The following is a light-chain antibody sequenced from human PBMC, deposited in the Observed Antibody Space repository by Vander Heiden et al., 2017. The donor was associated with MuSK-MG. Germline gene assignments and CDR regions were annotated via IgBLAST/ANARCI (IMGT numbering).Light chain of an antibody. CDR1: QSISSW. CDR3: HQYYGYAYT. V-gene: IGKV1-5*03. CDR2: KAS. J-gene: IGKJ2*01. Sequence: DIQMTQSPSTLSASVGDRVTITCRASQSISSWLAWYQQKPGKAPKLLIYKASSLESGVPSRFSGSGSGTEFTLTIMSLQPDDFATYYCHQYYGYAYTFGQGTKLELK.